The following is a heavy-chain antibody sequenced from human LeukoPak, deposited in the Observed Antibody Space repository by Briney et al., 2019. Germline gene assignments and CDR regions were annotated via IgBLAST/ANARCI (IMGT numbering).Heavy chain of an antibody. D-gene: IGHD4-17*01. CDR3: ARPTYGDRDAFDI. CDR1: GGSISSDDYY. Sequence: SETLSLTCIVSGGSISSDDYYWTWIRQPPGKGLEWIGYIYYSGSTYYNPSLKSRVTISVDTSKNQFSLKLSSVTAADTAVYYCARPTYGDRDAFDIWGQGTMVTVSS. CDR2: IYYSGST. J-gene: IGHJ3*02. V-gene: IGHV4-30-4*01.